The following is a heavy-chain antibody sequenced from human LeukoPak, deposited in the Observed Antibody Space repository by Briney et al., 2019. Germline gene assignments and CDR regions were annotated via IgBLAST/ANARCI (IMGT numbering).Heavy chain of an antibody. CDR1: GYTFTSYA. V-gene: IGHV1-3*01. Sequence: AASVKVSCKASGYTFTSYAMHWVRQAPGQRLEWMGWINAGNGNTEYSQKFQGRVTITRDTSASTAYMELSSLRSEDTAVYYCARDRSAKIGYCTNGVCSIIPPGNLQGRCNWFDPWGQGTLVTVSS. D-gene: IGHD2-8*01. CDR3: ARDRSAKIGYCTNGVCSIIPPGNLQGRCNWFDP. J-gene: IGHJ5*02. CDR2: INAGNGNT.